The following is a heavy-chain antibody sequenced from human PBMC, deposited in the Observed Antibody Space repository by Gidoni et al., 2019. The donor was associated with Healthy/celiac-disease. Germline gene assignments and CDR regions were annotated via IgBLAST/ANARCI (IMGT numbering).Heavy chain of an antibody. CDR2: IWYDGSNK. CDR1: GFTFRSYG. Sequence: QVQLVESGVGVVQPGRSLRLSCAASGFTFRSYGMPWVRQAPGKGLEWVAVIWYDGSNKYYADSVKGRFTISRDNSKNTLYLQMNSLRAEDTAVYYCARGYYDSSGYYPPNYYYGMDVWGQGTTVTVSS. V-gene: IGHV3-33*01. J-gene: IGHJ6*02. CDR3: ARGYYDSSGYYPPNYYYGMDV. D-gene: IGHD3-22*01.